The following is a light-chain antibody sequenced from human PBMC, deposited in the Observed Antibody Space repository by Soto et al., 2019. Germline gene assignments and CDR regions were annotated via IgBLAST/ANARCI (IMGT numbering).Light chain of an antibody. V-gene: IGKV3-15*01. CDR1: QSVYTK. CDR3: QQYYNWYT. Sequence: TVMTQSPATLSLSLGKRVTLSCRASQSVYTKLTWYQHKPGQAPRLLTYGASTRSTGIPARCSGSGSGTDFTLTISGLQSEDLAVYFCQQYYNWYTYGQGTKLEIK. J-gene: IGKJ2*01. CDR2: GAS.